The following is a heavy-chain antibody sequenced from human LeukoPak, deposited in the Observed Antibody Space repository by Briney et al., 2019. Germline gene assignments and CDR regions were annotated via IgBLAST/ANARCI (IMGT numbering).Heavy chain of an antibody. J-gene: IGHJ5*02. CDR2: IYYSGST. V-gene: IGHV4-31*11. Sequence: SETLSLTCAVYGESFSGYYWSWIRQHPGKGLEWIGYIYYSGSTYYNPSLKSRVTISVDTSKNQFSLKLSSVTAADTAVYYCARDFTTVTTPGWFDPWGQGTLVTVSS. D-gene: IGHD4-17*01. CDR3: ARDFTTVTTPGWFDP. CDR1: GESFSGYY.